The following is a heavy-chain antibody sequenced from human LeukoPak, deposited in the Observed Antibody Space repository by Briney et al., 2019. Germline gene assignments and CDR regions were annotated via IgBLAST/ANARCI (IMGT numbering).Heavy chain of an antibody. CDR1: GFTFSSYG. V-gene: IGHV3-30*02. Sequence: GGSLRLSCAASGFTFSSYGMHWVRQAPGKGLEWVAFIRYDGSNKYYADSVKGRFTISRDNSKNTLYLQMNSLRAEDTAVYYCAKDWNYYDSSGYFFDYWGQGTLVTVSS. J-gene: IGHJ4*02. CDR3: AKDWNYYDSSGYFFDY. CDR2: IRYDGSNK. D-gene: IGHD3-22*01.